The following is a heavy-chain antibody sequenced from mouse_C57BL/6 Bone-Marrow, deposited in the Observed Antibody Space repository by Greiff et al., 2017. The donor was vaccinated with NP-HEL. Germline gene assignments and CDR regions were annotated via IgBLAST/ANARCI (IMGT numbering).Heavy chain of an antibody. D-gene: IGHD2-4*01. CDR2: IYPRDGST. CDR3: ARGRLRQGDY. V-gene: IGHV1-78*01. Sequence: VKLVESDAELVKPGASVKISCKVSGYTFTDHTIHWLKQRPAQGLVWIGYIYPRDGSTMYNEKFKGKATLTADKSSSTAYLQLNSLTTADSAVYFCARGRLRQGDYWGQGTTLTVSS. J-gene: IGHJ2*01. CDR1: GYTFTDHT.